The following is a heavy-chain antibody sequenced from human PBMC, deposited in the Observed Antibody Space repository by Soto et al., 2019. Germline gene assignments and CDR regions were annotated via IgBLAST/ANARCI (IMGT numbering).Heavy chain of an antibody. V-gene: IGHV1-18*01. CDR1: GYTFTSYG. CDR3: ARVPLGYCTNGVCCSWWFDP. D-gene: IGHD2-8*01. Sequence: ASVKVSCKASGYTFTSYGISLVRQAPGQGLEWMGWISAYNGNTNYAQKLQGRVTMTTDTSTSTAYMELRSLRSDDTAVYYCARVPLGYCTNGVCCSWWFDPWGQGTLVTVSS. J-gene: IGHJ5*02. CDR2: ISAYNGNT.